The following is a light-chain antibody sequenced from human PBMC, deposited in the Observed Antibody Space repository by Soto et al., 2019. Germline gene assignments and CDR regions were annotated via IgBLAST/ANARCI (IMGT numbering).Light chain of an antibody. J-gene: IGKJ1*01. CDR1: QSVSSY. Sequence: EIVLAQSPATLSLSPGQRATLSYRASQSVSSYLAWYQQKPGQAPRLLIHGATTRATGIPARFSGSGSGTEFTLTSSSLQSEDFAVYYCQQYGSSPKTFGQGTKVDIK. CDR2: GAT. V-gene: IGKV3-15*01. CDR3: QQYGSSPKT.